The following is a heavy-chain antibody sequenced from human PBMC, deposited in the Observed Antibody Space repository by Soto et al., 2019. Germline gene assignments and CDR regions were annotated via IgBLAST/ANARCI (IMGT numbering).Heavy chain of an antibody. CDR3: GKDLEVWQLTTLGH. Sequence: GGSLRLSCAASGFTFSTYTMFWVRQAPGKGLEWVAVTSYDGSKKYYADSAKGRFTISRDNSKNTVYLQMNSLRVADTAVYYCGKDLEVWQLTTLGHWGQGTLVTVSS. J-gene: IGHJ5*02. D-gene: IGHD6-13*01. CDR2: TSYDGSKK. CDR1: GFTFSTYT. V-gene: IGHV3-30*18.